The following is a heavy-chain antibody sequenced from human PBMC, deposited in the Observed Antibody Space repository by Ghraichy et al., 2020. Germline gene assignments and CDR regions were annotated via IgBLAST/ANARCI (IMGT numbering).Heavy chain of an antibody. J-gene: IGHJ3*02. CDR3: ARDNYGSASFYNGAFDI. CDR1: GFSFSSFS. Sequence: GGSLRLSCAASGFSFSSFSMVWVRQAPGKGLEWVSYYSSGDGPIYYADSVKGRFTISRDNAKNSLYLQINSLRDEDTAVYYCARDNYGSASFYNGAFDIWGQGTRVTVSS. V-gene: IGHV3-48*02. D-gene: IGHD3-10*01. CDR2: YSSGDGPI.